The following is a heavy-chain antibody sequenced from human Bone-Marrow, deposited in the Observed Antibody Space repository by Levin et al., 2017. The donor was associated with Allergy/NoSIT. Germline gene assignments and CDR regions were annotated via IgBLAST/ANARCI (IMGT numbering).Heavy chain of an antibody. CDR1: GFTFSSSG. Sequence: PGGSLRLSCEVSGFTFSSSGMHWVRQAPGKGLEWVAVIWYDGSHEDYVDSVKGRFSISRDNGKNTLYLQMNSLRPEDTAMYYCAKDPQSGAVAGTLDYWGQGTPVIVSS. D-gene: IGHD6-19*01. V-gene: IGHV3-30*02. CDR3: AKDPQSGAVAGTLDY. J-gene: IGHJ4*02. CDR2: IWYDGSHE.